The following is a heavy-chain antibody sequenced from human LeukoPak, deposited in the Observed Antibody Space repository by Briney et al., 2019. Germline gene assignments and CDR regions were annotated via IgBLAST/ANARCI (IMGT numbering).Heavy chain of an antibody. Sequence: GGSLRLSCAASGFSLMNAWMIWVRQAPGKGLEWVGRIKSNADGGTPDYAAPARGRFTISRDDSKNTLYLQMNSLKTEDTAVYYCTTFYHEYSPYWGRGTLVTVSS. J-gene: IGHJ4*02. CDR3: TTFYHEYSPY. CDR2: IKSNADGGTP. CDR1: GFSLMNAW. V-gene: IGHV3-15*01. D-gene: IGHD2/OR15-2a*01.